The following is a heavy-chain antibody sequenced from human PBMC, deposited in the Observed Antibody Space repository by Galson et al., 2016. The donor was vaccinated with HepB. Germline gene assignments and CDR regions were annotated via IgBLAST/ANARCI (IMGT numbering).Heavy chain of an antibody. CDR3: ASLLFGAGSYPFFDH. J-gene: IGHJ4*02. D-gene: IGHD3-10*01. Sequence: TLSLTCIVSNYSIRSSMYYWGWIRQPPGKGLEWIGAIYYNGHTYYNPSPKSRVTLSVDTSQNQFSLKLNSVTAADSAAYYCASLLFGAGSYPFFDHWGQGTLVTVSP. V-gene: IGHV4-39*01. CDR2: IYYNGHT. CDR1: NYSIRSSMYY.